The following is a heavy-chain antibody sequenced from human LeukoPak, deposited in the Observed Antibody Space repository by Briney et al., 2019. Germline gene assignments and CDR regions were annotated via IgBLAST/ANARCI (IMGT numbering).Heavy chain of an antibody. V-gene: IGHV5-51*01. J-gene: IGHJ2*01. Sequence: GESLKISCKGSGYRFTNYWIGWVRQMPGKGLEWMGIIYPGDSNTRYSPSFQGQVTISADKSINTAYVQWSSLKASDTAMYYCARRVVNNRNWYFNLWGRGTLVTVSS. D-gene: IGHD4-23*01. CDR1: GYRFTNYW. CDR3: ARRVVNNRNWYFNL. CDR2: IYPGDSNT.